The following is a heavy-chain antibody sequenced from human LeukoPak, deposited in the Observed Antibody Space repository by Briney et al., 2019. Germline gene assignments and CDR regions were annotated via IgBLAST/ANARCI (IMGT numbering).Heavy chain of an antibody. D-gene: IGHD1-26*01. CDR1: GFTFSYYN. CDR2: ISSSSSHI. J-gene: IGHJ3*02. CDR3: VRAWGGGSYSDAFDI. V-gene: IGHV3-21*06. Sequence: GGSLRLSCAASGFTFSYYNMNWVRQAPGKGLECVSFISSSSSHIYYAASVKGRFTISRDNAKNSMDLQVSRLKVEETGVFYCVRAWGGGSYSDAFDIWGQGTMVTVSS.